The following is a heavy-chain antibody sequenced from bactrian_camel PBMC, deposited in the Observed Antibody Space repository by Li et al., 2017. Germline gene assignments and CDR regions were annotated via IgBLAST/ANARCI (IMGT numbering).Heavy chain of an antibody. CDR1: GLPGSTNS. J-gene: IGHJ4*01. V-gene: IGHV3S1*01. Sequence: VQLVESGGGSVQAGGSLRLSCARSGLPGSTNSMAWFRQTPGKEREGVANLFTGSGRTNYADSVKGRDTISQDYAKNTMYLQMNSLKTEDTAVYHCAPAGRSYVDIKCRARLGQGTQVTVS. D-gene: IGHD6*01. CDR2: LFTGSGRT.